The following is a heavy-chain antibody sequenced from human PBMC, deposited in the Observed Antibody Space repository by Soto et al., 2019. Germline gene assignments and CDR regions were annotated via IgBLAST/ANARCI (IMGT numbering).Heavy chain of an antibody. V-gene: IGHV3-30*04. D-gene: IGHD3-22*01. Sequence: GGSLRLSCAASGFTFSSYAMSWVRQAPGEGVEWVAVISYDGSNKYYADSVRGRFTISRDNAKNSLYLQMNSLRAEDTAVYYCARDGSSYYDSSGYFDYWGQGTLVTVSS. CDR2: ISYDGSNK. J-gene: IGHJ4*02. CDR1: GFTFSSYA. CDR3: ARDGSSYYDSSGYFDY.